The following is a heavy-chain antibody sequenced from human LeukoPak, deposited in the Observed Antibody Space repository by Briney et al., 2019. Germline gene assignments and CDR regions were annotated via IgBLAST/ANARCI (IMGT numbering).Heavy chain of an antibody. CDR3: AKDVHSSGWYTAFDY. D-gene: IGHD6-19*01. CDR1: GFTFSSYG. Sequence: GGSLRLSCAASGFTFSSYGMHWVRQAPGKGLEWVSAISGSGSSTYYADSVKGRFTISRDNSKNTLYLQMNSLRAEDTAVYYCAKDVHSSGWYTAFDYWGQGTLVTVSS. J-gene: IGHJ4*02. CDR2: ISGSGSST. V-gene: IGHV3-23*01.